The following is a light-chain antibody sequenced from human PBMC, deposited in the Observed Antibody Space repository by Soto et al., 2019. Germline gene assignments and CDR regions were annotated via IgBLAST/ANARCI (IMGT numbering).Light chain of an antibody. CDR1: HSVSSN. V-gene: IGKV3-15*01. CDR3: QQYNNWPFWT. CDR2: GAS. Sequence: EIVMTQSPATLSVSPGERATLSCRASHSVSSNLAWYQQKPGQAPRLLIYGASTRATGIPARFSGSGSGTEFTLTISSLQSEDFAVYYCQQYNNWPFWTFGQGTKVDIK. J-gene: IGKJ1*01.